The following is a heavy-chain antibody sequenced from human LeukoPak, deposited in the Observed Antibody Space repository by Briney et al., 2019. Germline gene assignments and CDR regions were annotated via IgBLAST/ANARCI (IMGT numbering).Heavy chain of an antibody. CDR1: EFSFETYW. Sequence: GTLRLSCVALEFSFETYWMSWVRQAPGKGPEWVANINEDGSEKHYVGSVRGRFTISRDNADNSLHLQMNSLRPEDMAVYYCARGETMDVWGKGTTVTVSS. V-gene: IGHV3-7*01. J-gene: IGHJ6*03. CDR2: INEDGSEK. CDR3: ARGETMDV. D-gene: IGHD5-24*01.